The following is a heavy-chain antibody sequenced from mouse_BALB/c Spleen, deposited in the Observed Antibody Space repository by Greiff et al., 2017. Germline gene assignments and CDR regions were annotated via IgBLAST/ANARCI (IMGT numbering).Heavy chain of an antibody. J-gene: IGHJ4*01. D-gene: IGHD2-4*01. CDR1: GFTFSSYA. V-gene: IGHV5-6-5*01. CDR3: ARGRAMISSMDY. CDR2: ISSGGST. Sequence: EVKLMESGGGLVKPGGSLKLSCAASGFTFSSYAMSWVRQTPEKRLEWVASISSGGSTYYPDSVKGRFTISRDNARNILYLQMSSLRSEDTAMYYCARGRAMISSMDYWGQGTSVTVSS.